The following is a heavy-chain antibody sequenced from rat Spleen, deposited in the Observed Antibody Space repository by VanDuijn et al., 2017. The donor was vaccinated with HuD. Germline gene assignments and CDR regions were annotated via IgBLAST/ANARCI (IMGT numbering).Heavy chain of an antibody. Sequence: EVQLVESGGGLVQPGRSLKLSCAASGFTFSNYGMAWVRQAPTKGLEWVATISSDGGRNFYRDSVKGRFTISRDNAKRTLFLQMDSLRSDDTATYFCATVFITTVMDAWGQGASVTVSS. CDR1: GFTFSNYG. CDR3: ATVFITTVMDA. CDR2: ISSDGGRN. J-gene: IGHJ4*01. D-gene: IGHD1-1*01. V-gene: IGHV5-29*01.